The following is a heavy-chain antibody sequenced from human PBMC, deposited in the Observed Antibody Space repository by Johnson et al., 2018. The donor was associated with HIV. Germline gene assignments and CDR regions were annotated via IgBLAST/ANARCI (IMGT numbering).Heavy chain of an antibody. CDR3: AKVGPGGYCGGDCYPGAFDI. CDR1: GFTVSTNY. CDR2: VYSDGNT. J-gene: IGHJ3*02. V-gene: IGHV3-66*01. Sequence: VQLVESGGGLVQPGGSLRLSCAASGFTVSTNYMSWVRQAPGRGLEWVSVVYSDGNTYYADSVKGRFTISRDNSKNTLYLQMYSLRAEDTAVYYCAKVGPGGYCGGDCYPGAFDIWGQGTMVTVSS. D-gene: IGHD2-21*02.